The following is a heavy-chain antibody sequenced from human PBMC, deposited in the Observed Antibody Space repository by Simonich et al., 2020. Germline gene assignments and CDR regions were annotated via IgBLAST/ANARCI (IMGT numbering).Heavy chain of an antibody. V-gene: IGHV3-30*07. CDR2: NSKDGSNK. D-gene: IGHD1-26*01. J-gene: IGHJ3*02. Sequence: QVQLVESGGGVVQPGRSLRLSCAASGFTFSSYAMHWVRQAPGKGREGVAVNSKDGSNKYYADSVKGRFNISRDNSKNTLYLQMNSLRAEDTAVYYCAREGAGNDAFDIWGQGTMVTVSS. CDR3: AREGAGNDAFDI. CDR1: GFTFSSYA.